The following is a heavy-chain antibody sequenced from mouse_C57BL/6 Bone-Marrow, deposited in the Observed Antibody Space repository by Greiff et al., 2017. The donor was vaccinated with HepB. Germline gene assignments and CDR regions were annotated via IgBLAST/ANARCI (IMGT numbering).Heavy chain of an antibody. CDR1: GYSITSGYY. CDR3: ARGGGYVSRRTWFAY. D-gene: IGHD1-1*01. CDR2: ISYDGSN. V-gene: IGHV3-6*01. J-gene: IGHJ3*01. Sequence: ESGPGLVKPSQSLSLTCSVTGYSITSGYYWNWIRQFPGNKLEWMGYISYDGSNNYNPSLKNRISITRDTSKNQFFLKLNSVTTEDTATYYCARGGGYVSRRTWFAYWGQGTLVTVSA.